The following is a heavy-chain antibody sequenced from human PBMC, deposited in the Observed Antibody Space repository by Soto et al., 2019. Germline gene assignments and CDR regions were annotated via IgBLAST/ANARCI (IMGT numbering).Heavy chain of an antibody. D-gene: IGHD6-6*01. J-gene: IGHJ4*02. Sequence: ASVKVSCKASGYTFTGYYMHWVRQAPGQGLEWMGWINPNSGGTNYAQKFQGWVTMTRDTSISTAYMELSRLRSDDTAMYYCARDIEYSSSSYLGYWGQGTLVTVSS. CDR2: INPNSGGT. CDR3: ARDIEYSSSSYLGY. V-gene: IGHV1-2*04. CDR1: GYTFTGYY.